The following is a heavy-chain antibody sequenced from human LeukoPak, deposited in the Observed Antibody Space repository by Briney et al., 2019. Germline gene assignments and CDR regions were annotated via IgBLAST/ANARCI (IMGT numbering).Heavy chain of an antibody. CDR1: GGTFSSYA. J-gene: IGHJ6*02. V-gene: IGHV1-69*04. CDR3: ARDRCSSTSCYTRNAYYYGMDV. Sequence: ASVKVYCKASGGTFSSYAISWVRQAPGQGLEWMGRIIPILGIANYAQKFQGRVTITADKSTSTAYMELSSLRSEDTAVYYCARDRCSSTSCYTRNAYYYGMDVWGQGTTVTVSS. D-gene: IGHD2-2*02. CDR2: IIPILGIA.